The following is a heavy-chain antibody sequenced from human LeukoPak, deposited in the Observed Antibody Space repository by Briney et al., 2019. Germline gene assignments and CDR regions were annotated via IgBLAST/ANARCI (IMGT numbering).Heavy chain of an antibody. CDR3: AKDGYYYDSSGSYDY. CDR2: ISSSGSTI. J-gene: IGHJ4*02. D-gene: IGHD3-22*01. CDR1: GFTFSDYY. Sequence: GGSLRLSCAASGFTFSDYYMSWIRQAPGKGLEWVSYISSSGSTIYYADSVKGRFTISRDNAKNSLYLQMNSLRAEDTALYYCAKDGYYYDSSGSYDYWGQGTLVTVSS. V-gene: IGHV3-11*01.